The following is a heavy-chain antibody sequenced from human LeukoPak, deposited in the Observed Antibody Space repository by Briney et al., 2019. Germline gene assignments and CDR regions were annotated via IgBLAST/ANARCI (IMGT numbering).Heavy chain of an antibody. J-gene: IGHJ4*02. CDR3: AKVTLPAAIAPLVY. CDR1: GSTFSSYA. V-gene: IGHV3-23*01. Sequence: GGSLRLSCAASGSTFSSYAMSWVRQAPGKGLEWVSAISGSGGSTYYADSVKGRFTIFRDNSKNTLYLQMNSLRAEDTAVYYCAKVTLPAAIAPLVYWGQGTLVTVSS. CDR2: ISGSGGST. D-gene: IGHD2-2*02.